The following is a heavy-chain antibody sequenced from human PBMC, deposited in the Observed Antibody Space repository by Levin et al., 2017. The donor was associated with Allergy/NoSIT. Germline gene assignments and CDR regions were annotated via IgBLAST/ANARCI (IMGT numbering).Heavy chain of an antibody. CDR1: GGSISSSSYY. J-gene: IGHJ6*02. CDR2: IYYSGST. D-gene: IGHD5-18*01. V-gene: IGHV4-39*01. CDR3: ARRFMDTAMATWPGYYYYYGMDG. Sequence: SETLSLTCTVSGGSISSSSYYWGWIRQPPGKGLEWIGSIYYSGSTYYNPSLKSRVTISVDTSKNQFSLKLSSVTAADTAVYYCARRFMDTAMATWPGYYYYYGMDGWGQGTTVTVSS.